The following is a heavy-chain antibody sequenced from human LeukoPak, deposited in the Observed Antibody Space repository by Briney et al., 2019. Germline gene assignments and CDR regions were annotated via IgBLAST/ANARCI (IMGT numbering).Heavy chain of an antibody. J-gene: IGHJ4*02. D-gene: IGHD6-19*01. CDR1: GCTFIRHY. CDR2: INPGGGST. CDR3: ASDGYSSGWYVLDY. Sequence: ASVKVSCKASGCTFIRHYMHWVRQAPGQGLEWMGIINPGGGSTSYAQKFQGRVTMTRDPSTSTVYMELSSLRSEDTAVYYCASDGYSSGWYVLDYWGQGTLVTVSS. V-gene: IGHV1-46*01.